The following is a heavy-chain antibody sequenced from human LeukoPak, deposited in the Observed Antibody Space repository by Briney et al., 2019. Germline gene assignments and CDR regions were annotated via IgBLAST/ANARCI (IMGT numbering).Heavy chain of an antibody. V-gene: IGHV1-69*04. CDR2: IIPILGIA. CDR3: ALRGSISITMVRGVIMEN. D-gene: IGHD3-10*01. Sequence: GASVKVSCKASGGTFGNNGIGWVRQAPGQGLEWMGRIIPILGIANYAQKFQGRVTITADKSTSTAYMELSSLRSEDTAVYYCALRGSISITMVRGVIMENWGQGTLVTVSS. J-gene: IGHJ4*02. CDR1: GGTFGNNG.